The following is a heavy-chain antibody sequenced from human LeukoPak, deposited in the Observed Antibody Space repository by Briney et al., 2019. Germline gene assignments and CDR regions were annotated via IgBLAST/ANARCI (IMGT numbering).Heavy chain of an antibody. Sequence: SETLSLTCAVYGGSFSGYYWSWIRQPPGKGLEWIGEINRSGSTNYNPSLKSRVTISVDTSKNQFSLKLSSVTAADTAVYYCARRGMYYDILTGYYTQVYFDYWGQGTLVTVSS. CDR3: ARRGMYYDILTGYYTQVYFDY. D-gene: IGHD3-9*01. J-gene: IGHJ4*02. CDR1: GGSFSGYY. CDR2: INRSGST. V-gene: IGHV4-34*01.